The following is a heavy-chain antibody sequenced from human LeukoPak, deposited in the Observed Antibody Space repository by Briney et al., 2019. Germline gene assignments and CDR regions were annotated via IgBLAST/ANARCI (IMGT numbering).Heavy chain of an antibody. D-gene: IGHD6-19*01. CDR3: ARDVGITVADSFDP. CDR1: GYTFTGYY. V-gene: IGHV1-2*02. J-gene: IGHJ5*02. CDR2: INPNSGGT. Sequence: AASVKVSCKASGYTFTGYYMHWVRQAPGQGLEWMGWINPNSGGTNYAQKFQGRVTMTRDTSISTAYMELRGLRSDDTAMYYCARDVGITVADSFDPWGQGTLVTVSS.